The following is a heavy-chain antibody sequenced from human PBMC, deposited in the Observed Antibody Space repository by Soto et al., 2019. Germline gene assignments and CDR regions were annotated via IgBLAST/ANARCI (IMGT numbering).Heavy chain of an antibody. D-gene: IGHD5-12*01. J-gene: IGHJ4*02. V-gene: IGHV4-59*01. CDR2: IYYSGST. Sequence: SETLSLTCTVSGGSISSYYWSWIRQPPGKGLEWIGYIYYSGSTNYNPSLKSRVTISVDTSKNQFSLKLSSVTAADTAVYYCARAHSVATIISPPGYFDYWGQGTLVTVSS. CDR3: ARAHSVATIISPPGYFDY. CDR1: GGSISSYY.